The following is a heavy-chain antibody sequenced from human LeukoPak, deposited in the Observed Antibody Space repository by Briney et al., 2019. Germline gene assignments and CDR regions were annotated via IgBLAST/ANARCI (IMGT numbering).Heavy chain of an antibody. Sequence: GASVKVSCKASGYTFTSNYMHWVRQAPRQALERMGIINPSGGSTSYAQKFQGRATMTRDTSTTTAYMELRSLRSDDTAVYYCARALYYGSGSYYFDYWGQGTLVTVSS. D-gene: IGHD3-10*01. CDR2: INPSGGST. V-gene: IGHV1-46*01. CDR3: ARALYYGSGSYYFDY. CDR1: GYTFTSNY. J-gene: IGHJ4*02.